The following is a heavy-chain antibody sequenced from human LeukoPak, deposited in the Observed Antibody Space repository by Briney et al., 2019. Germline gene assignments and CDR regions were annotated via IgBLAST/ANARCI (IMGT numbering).Heavy chain of an antibody. J-gene: IGHJ4*02. Sequence: GGSLRLSCAASGFTFSSYGMSWVRQAPGKGLKWVSSIGRNAVNTYYADSVKGRFTISRDNSKNTLHLQMNSLRAEDTAVYYCAKEVYYYGSGSYSARYFDYWGQGTLVTVSS. CDR3: AKEVYYYGSGSYSARYFDY. D-gene: IGHD3-10*01. CDR1: GFTFSSYG. V-gene: IGHV3-23*01. CDR2: IGRNAVNT.